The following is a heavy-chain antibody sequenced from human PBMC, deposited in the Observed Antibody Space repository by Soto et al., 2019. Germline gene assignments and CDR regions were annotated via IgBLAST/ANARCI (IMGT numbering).Heavy chain of an antibody. CDR2: MNPNSGNT. V-gene: IGHV1-8*01. D-gene: IGHD1-26*01. CDR3: ARGSRDLFAGTISFYYYYYMDV. J-gene: IGHJ6*03. CDR1: GYTFTSYD. Sequence: ASVKVSCKASGYTFTSYDINWVRQATGQGLEWMGWMNPNSGNTGYAQKFQGRVTMTRNTSISTAYMELSSLRSEDTAVYYCARGSRDLFAGTISFYYYYYMDVWGKGTTVTVSS.